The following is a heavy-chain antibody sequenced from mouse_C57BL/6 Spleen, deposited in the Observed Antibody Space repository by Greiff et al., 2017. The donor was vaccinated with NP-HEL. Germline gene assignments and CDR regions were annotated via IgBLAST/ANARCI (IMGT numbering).Heavy chain of an antibody. CDR3: AREDYYGSYYFDY. CDR2: IYPSDSET. Sequence: QVQLQQSGAELVRPGSSVKLSCKASGYTFTSYWMDWVKQRPGQGLEWIGNIYPSDSETHYNQKFKDKATLTVDKSSSTAYMQLSSLTSEDSAVYYCAREDYYGSYYFDYWGQGTTLTVSS. J-gene: IGHJ2*01. V-gene: IGHV1-61*01. D-gene: IGHD1-1*01. CDR1: GYTFTSYW.